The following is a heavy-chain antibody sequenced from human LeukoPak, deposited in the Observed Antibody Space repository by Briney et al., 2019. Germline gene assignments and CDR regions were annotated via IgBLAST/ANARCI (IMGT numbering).Heavy chain of an antibody. Sequence: ASVKVSCKASGYTFTGYYMHWVRQAPGQGLEWMGWINPNSGGTNYAQKFQGRVTMTRDTSISTAYMELSRLRSDDTAVYYCARDRTMIVVVSYYYYMDVWGKGTTVTVSS. V-gene: IGHV1-2*02. CDR2: INPNSGGT. CDR3: ARDRTMIVVVSYYYYMDV. D-gene: IGHD3-22*01. CDR1: GYTFTGYY. J-gene: IGHJ6*03.